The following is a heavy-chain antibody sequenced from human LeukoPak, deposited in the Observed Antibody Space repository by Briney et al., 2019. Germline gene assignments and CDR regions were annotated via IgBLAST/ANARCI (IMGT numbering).Heavy chain of an antibody. CDR3: ARMHSSGWNGMDA. V-gene: IGHV3-30*04. J-gene: IGHJ6*04. Sequence: TGGSLRLSCSASGFIFSTYTMHWVRQAPGKGLEWVALISYDGDNIFYADSVKGRFTISRDNSKNTMELQMSSLRPEDTAVYSCARMHSSGWNGMDAWGKGATVTVSS. CDR1: GFIFSTYT. D-gene: IGHD6-19*01. CDR2: ISYDGDNI.